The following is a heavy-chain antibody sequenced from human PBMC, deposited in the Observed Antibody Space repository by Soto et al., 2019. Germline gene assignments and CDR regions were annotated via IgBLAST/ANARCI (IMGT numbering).Heavy chain of an antibody. D-gene: IGHD6-6*01. V-gene: IGHV4-59*01. CDR2: IYYTGST. Sequence: PSETLSLTCSISGGSISSYYWTWIRQPPGKGLEWIGNIYYTGSTNYSPSLKSRVTISIDTSKNQFSLQLTSVTAADTAMYYCTTRPSSVGWFDPWGQGNLVTVSS. CDR3: TTRPSSVGWFDP. CDR1: GGSISSYY. J-gene: IGHJ5*02.